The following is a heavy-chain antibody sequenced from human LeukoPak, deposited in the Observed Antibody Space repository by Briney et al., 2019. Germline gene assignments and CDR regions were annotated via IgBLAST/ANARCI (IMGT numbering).Heavy chain of an antibody. CDR3: ARDSSWSDYYFDY. J-gene: IGHJ4*02. D-gene: IGHD6-13*01. CDR2: IYYSGST. V-gene: IGHV4-31*03. CDR1: GGSISSGGYY. Sequence: KSSQTLSLTCTVSGGSISSGGYYWSWMRQHPGKGLEWIGYIYYSGSTYYNPSLKSRVTISVDTSKNQFSLKLSSVTAADTAVYYCARDSSWSDYYFDYWGQGTLVTVSS.